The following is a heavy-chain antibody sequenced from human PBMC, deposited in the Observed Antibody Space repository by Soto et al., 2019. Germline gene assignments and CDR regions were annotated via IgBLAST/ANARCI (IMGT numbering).Heavy chain of an antibody. D-gene: IGHD6-19*01. CDR1: GFTFSSYA. CDR3: ATLPSSGWCSVDY. J-gene: IGHJ4*02. CDR2: ISGSGGST. Sequence: GGSLRPSSASSGFTFSSYAMSWGRQAPGKGLEWVSAISGSGGSTYYADSVKVRFTISRDNSKNALYLQMNSLRAEDTAVYYCATLPSSGWCSVDYWGQGTLVTVSS. V-gene: IGHV3-23*01.